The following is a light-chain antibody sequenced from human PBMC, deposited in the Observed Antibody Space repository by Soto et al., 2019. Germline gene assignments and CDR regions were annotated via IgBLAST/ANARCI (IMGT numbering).Light chain of an antibody. CDR2: DVS. V-gene: IGLV2-14*01. Sequence: QSALTQPASVSGSPGQSITISCTGTSSDVGGYNYVSWYQQHPGKAPKLMIYDVSNRPSGVSNRFSGSKSGNTASLTISGLQAEDEADYYCCSYTSSSTRVFGGGTKL. CDR3: CSYTSSSTRV. CDR1: SSDVGGYNY. J-gene: IGLJ2*01.